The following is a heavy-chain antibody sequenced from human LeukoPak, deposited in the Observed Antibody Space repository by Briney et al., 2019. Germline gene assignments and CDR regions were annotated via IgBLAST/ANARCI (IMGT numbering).Heavy chain of an antibody. CDR1: GFTFSSYA. CDR3: AKGGTADLAYIDY. CDR2: ISYDGSNK. D-gene: IGHD1/OR15-1a*01. Sequence: GGSLRLSCAASGFTFSSYAMHWVRQAPGKGLEWVAVISYDGSNKYYADSVKGRFTISRDNSKNTLYLQMNSLRAEDTATYYCAKGGTADLAYIDYWGQGALVTVSS. J-gene: IGHJ4*02. V-gene: IGHV3-30*07.